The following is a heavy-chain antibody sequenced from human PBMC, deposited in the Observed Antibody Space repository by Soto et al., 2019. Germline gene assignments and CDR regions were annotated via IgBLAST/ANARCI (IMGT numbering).Heavy chain of an antibody. CDR1: GFIFSNYV. Sequence: GGSLRLSCAASGFIFSNYVMSWVRQAPGKGLEWVSVISTSGVRTSYTDSVKGRFTISRDNSRNTLFLQMSSLRPEDTAVYYCAKDTPYSSGSGNSFDNWGQGTLVTVYS. CDR2: ISTSGVRT. CDR3: AKDTPYSSGSGNSFDN. J-gene: IGHJ4*02. V-gene: IGHV3-23*01. D-gene: IGHD6-19*01.